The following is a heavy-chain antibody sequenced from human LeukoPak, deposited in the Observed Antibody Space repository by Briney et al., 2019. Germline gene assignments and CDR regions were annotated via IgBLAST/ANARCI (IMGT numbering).Heavy chain of an antibody. CDR1: GYTFTGYY. CDR2: INPNSGGT. D-gene: IGHD6-19*01. J-gene: IGHJ5*01. Sequence: GASVKVSCKASGYTFTGYYMHWVRQAPGQGLEWMGWINPNSGGTNYAQKFQGRVTMTRDTSISTAYMELSRLRSDDTAVYYCARLRGIAVGRNWFDSWGQGTLVTVSS. V-gene: IGHV1-2*02. CDR3: ARLRGIAVGRNWFDS.